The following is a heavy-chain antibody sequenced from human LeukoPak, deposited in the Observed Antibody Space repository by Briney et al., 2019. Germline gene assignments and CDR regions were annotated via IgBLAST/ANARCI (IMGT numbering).Heavy chain of an antibody. Sequence: GGSLRLSCAASGFTLSSYSMNWVRQAPGKGLEWVSSISSSSSYIYYADSVKGRFTISRDNAKNSLYLQMNSLRAEDTAVYYCARDRVPGRGYCSSTSCYPDYWGQGTLVTVSS. CDR2: ISSSSSYI. CDR3: ARDRVPGRGYCSSTSCYPDY. D-gene: IGHD2-2*01. V-gene: IGHV3-21*01. J-gene: IGHJ4*02. CDR1: GFTLSSYS.